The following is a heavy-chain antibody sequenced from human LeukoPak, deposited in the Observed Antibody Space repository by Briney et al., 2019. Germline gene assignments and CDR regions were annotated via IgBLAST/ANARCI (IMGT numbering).Heavy chain of an antibody. CDR2: IKSTSDGGTP. CDR1: GFTFSNAW. Sequence: KPGGSLRLSCAASGFTFSNAWMSWVRQAPGKGLEWVGRIKSTSDGGTPDYAAPVKGRFTISRDDSKNTLYLQMDSLRTEDAAMYYCTTYHSGSYWYRFDYWGQGTLVTVSS. D-gene: IGHD3-10*01. CDR3: TTYHSGSYWYRFDY. J-gene: IGHJ4*02. V-gene: IGHV3-15*01.